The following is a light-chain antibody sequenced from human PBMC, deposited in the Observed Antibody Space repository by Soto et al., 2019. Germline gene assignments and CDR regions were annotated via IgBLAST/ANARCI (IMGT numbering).Light chain of an antibody. CDR3: LQHNSYQFT. Sequence: DIQMTQSPSSLSASVGDRFTITCRASQDIRSDLGWFQQKPGKAPKRLIYAASTLESGVPSRFSGSRSGTEYTLTISSLQPEDFATYYCLQHNSYQFTFGPGTKVDIK. CDR2: AAS. J-gene: IGKJ3*01. V-gene: IGKV1-17*01. CDR1: QDIRSD.